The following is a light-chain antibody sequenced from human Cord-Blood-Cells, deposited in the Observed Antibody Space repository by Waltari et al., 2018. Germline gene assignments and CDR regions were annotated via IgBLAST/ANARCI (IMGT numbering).Light chain of an antibody. CDR2: AAS. CDR3: QQSYSTPYT. Sequence: DIQMTQSPSSLSASVGDRVTITCRASQSLSSYLNWYQQKPGKAPKLLIYAASSLQSGVPSMFSGSGSGTDFTLTISSLQPEDFATYYCQQSYSTPYTFGQGTKLEIK. V-gene: IGKV1-39*01. CDR1: QSLSSY. J-gene: IGKJ2*01.